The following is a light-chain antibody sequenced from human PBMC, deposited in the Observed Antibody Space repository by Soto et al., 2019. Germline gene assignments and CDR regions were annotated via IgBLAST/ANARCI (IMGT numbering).Light chain of an antibody. V-gene: IGKV3-15*01. CDR3: QQYNNWPLT. Sequence: EIVMTQSPATLSVSPGERATLSCRASQSVSSNLAWYQQKPGQAPRLLISGASTRATAIPARFSGSGSGTEFTLTINSMQPEDFAVSYCQQYNNWPLTFGGGTKVEIK. CDR1: QSVSSN. CDR2: GAS. J-gene: IGKJ4*01.